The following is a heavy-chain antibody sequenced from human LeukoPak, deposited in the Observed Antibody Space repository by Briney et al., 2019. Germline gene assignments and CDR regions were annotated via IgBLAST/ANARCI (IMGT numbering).Heavy chain of an antibody. CDR2: FDSEDNEI. CDR1: GYALSELS. D-gene: IGHD2-2*01. CDR3: AAGAQLPIDY. V-gene: IGHV1-24*01. Sequence: GASVKVSCKVSGYALSELSILWVRQAPGKGLEWMGGFDSEDNEIIYAQKFQGRVTMTEDTPTDTAYMELSSLASGDTAIYYCAAGAQLPIDYWGQGTLVTVSS. J-gene: IGHJ4*02.